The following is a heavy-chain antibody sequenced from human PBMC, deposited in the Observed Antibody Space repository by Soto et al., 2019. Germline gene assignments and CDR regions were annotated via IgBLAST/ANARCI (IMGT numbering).Heavy chain of an antibody. CDR3: ARHRSCGYSYGSQIVWFDP. CDR2: IYYSGST. V-gene: IGHV4-39*01. J-gene: IGHJ5*02. Sequence: QLQLQESGPGLVKPSETLSLTCTVSGGSISSSSYYWGWIRQPPGKGLEWIGSIYYSGSTYYNPSLKSRVTLYVDTSENQFSLKLSSVTAADTDVYYCARHRSCGYSYGSQIVWFDPWGQGTLVTVSS. D-gene: IGHD5-18*01. CDR1: GGSISSSSYY.